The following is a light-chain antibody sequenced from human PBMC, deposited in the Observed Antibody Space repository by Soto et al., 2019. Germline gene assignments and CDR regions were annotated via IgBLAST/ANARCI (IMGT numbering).Light chain of an antibody. CDR3: SSYTTSSTLV. J-gene: IGLJ3*02. CDR1: SSDVGGYKS. Sequence: QSVLTQHASVSGSPGQSITIACTGTSSDVGGYKSVSWFQQHPGKAPKLIIYEVTNRPSGVSPRFSGSKSGNTASLTISGLQAQDESDYYCSSYTTSSTLVFGGGTKLTVL. CDR2: EVT. V-gene: IGLV2-14*01.